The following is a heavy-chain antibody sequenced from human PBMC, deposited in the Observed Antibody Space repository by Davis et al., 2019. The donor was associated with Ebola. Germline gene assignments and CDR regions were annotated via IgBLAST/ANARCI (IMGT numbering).Heavy chain of an antibody. Sequence: AASVKVSCKASGYTFTSYGISWVRQAPGQGLEWMGWINAGNGNTKYSQKFQGRVTITRDTSASTAYMELRSLRSDDTAVYYCASRYSGSYYLTAFDIWGQGTMVTVSS. CDR2: INAGNGNT. J-gene: IGHJ3*02. CDR3: ASRYSGSYYLTAFDI. D-gene: IGHD1-26*01. V-gene: IGHV1-18*01. CDR1: GYTFTSYG.